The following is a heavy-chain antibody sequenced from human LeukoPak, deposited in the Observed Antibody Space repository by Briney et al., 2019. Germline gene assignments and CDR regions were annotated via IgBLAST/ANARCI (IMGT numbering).Heavy chain of an antibody. Sequence: PLETLSLTCTVSGGSMSSSNYYWGWIRQPPGKGLEWIGSIYDSESTYYNPSLKSRVTISVDTSKNQFSLKLSSVTAADTAVYYCARGRWEVRFDNWGQGTLVTVSS. J-gene: IGHJ4*02. CDR1: GGSMSSSNYY. V-gene: IGHV4-39*07. D-gene: IGHD1-26*01. CDR3: ARGRWEVRFDN. CDR2: IYDSEST.